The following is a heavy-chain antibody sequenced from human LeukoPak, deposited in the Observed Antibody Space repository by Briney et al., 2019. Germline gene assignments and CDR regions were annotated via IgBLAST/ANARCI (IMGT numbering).Heavy chain of an antibody. V-gene: IGHV3-30*18. J-gene: IGHJ1*01. CDR2: ISYDGSNK. D-gene: IGHD2-2*01. Sequence: GGSLRLSCAASGFTFSSYGMHWVRQAPGKGLEWVAVISYDGSNKYYADSVKGRFTISRDNSKNTLYLQMNSLRAEDTAVYYCAKVGIVVVPAAMEHWGQGTLVTVSS. CDR3: AKVGIVVVPAAMEH. CDR1: GFTFSSYG.